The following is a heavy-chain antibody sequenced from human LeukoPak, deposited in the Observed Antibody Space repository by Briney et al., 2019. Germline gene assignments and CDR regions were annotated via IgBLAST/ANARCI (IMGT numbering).Heavy chain of an antibody. Sequence: GGSLRLSCAASGFTFSSYAMHWVRQAPGKGLEWVAVISYDGSNKYYADSVKGRFTISRDNAKNSLYLQMNSLRAEDTAVYYCARGPSGYHNTGGQGTLVTVSS. CDR2: ISYDGSNK. V-gene: IGHV3-30*04. CDR1: GFTFSSYA. J-gene: IGHJ4*02. CDR3: ARGPSGYHNT. D-gene: IGHD5-12*01.